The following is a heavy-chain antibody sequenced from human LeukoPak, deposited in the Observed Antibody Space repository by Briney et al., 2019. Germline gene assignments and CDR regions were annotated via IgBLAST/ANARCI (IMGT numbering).Heavy chain of an antibody. CDR2: ISAYNGNT. CDR3: ARARITIFGVVDIDY. D-gene: IGHD3-3*01. CDR1: GYSFTSYG. Sequence: ASVKVSCKASGYSFTSYGISWVRQAPGQGLEGMGWISAYNGNTNYAQKRQGRVTMTTDTSTRTTYTELRSLRSDETAVYSCARARITIFGVVDIDYWGQGTLVTVSS. J-gene: IGHJ4*02. V-gene: IGHV1-18*01.